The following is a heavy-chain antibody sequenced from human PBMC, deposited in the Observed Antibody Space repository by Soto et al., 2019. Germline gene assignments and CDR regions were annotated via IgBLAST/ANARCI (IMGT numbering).Heavy chain of an antibody. Sequence: SETLSLTCTVSADSISSYYWNWIRQPPGRGLEWIGCIDSSGNTDYNPSLRGRVTMLVDTSKNHFSLWLSSVAAADTAIYYCVRGAVGKKFTTLDIWGQGTTVTVSS. CDR3: VRGAVGKKFTTLDI. CDR1: ADSISSYY. J-gene: IGHJ3*02. V-gene: IGHV4-59*01. CDR2: IDSSGNT. D-gene: IGHD6-13*01.